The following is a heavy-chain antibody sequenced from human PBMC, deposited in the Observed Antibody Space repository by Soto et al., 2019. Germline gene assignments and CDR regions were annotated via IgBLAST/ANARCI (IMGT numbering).Heavy chain of an antibody. V-gene: IGHV5-51*01. CDR3: ARRRHCGHGACGDLIG. CDR1: GYSFTNYW. Sequence: GASLKISCQGSGYSFTNYWIVWVRQMPGKGLEWMGIIWPRDSDTVYSPSFQGQVTISADKSISTAYLQWRSLKASDTAMYYCARRRHCGHGACGDLIGCGQRTLVSVSS. D-gene: IGHD2-21*01. CDR2: IWPRDSDT. J-gene: IGHJ4*02.